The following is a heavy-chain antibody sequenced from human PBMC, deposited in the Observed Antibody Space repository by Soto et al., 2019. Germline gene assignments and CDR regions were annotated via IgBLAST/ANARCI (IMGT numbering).Heavy chain of an antibody. J-gene: IGHJ4*02. V-gene: IGHV4-39*02. CDR2: IYYSGST. CDR1: GDSISSSSYY. D-gene: IGHD3-22*01. CDR3: ARDWYYYDRRGYYGLFDY. Sequence: SETLSLTCTVSGDSISSSSYYWGWIRQPPGKGLEWIGSIYYSGSTYYNPSLKSRVTMSADTSKNQFSLKLSSVTAADTAVYYCARDWYYYDRRGYYGLFDYWGQGTPVTVSS.